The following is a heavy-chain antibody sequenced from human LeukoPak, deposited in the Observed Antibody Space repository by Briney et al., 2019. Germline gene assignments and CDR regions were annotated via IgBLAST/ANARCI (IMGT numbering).Heavy chain of an antibody. Sequence: GGSLRLSCAASGFTFSKYAMTWVRQAPGKGLEWVSGISVSGGSTNYADSVKGRFTISRDNSKNTLYLQMNSLRAEDTAVYYCAKSNYFDSGGYYFFDYWGQGTLVTVSS. J-gene: IGHJ4*02. CDR1: GFTFSKYA. D-gene: IGHD3-22*01. CDR2: ISVSGGST. V-gene: IGHV3-23*01. CDR3: AKSNYFDSGGYYFFDY.